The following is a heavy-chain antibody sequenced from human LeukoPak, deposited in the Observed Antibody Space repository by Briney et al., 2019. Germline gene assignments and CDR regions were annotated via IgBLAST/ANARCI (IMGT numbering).Heavy chain of an antibody. CDR1: GYTFTSYG. D-gene: IGHD3-10*01. V-gene: IGHV1-18*01. CDR3: ARGLSYGSGSL. J-gene: IGHJ4*02. Sequence: ASVKVSCTASGYTFTSYGIIWVRQAPGQVLEWMGWISAYNGNTNYAQKLQGRVTMTTDTSTSTAYMELRSLRPDDTAVYYCARGLSYGSGSLWGQGTLVTVSS. CDR2: ISAYNGNT.